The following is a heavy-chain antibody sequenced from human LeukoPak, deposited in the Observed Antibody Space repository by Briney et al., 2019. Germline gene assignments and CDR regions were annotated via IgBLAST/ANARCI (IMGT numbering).Heavy chain of an antibody. J-gene: IGHJ4*02. CDR3: ARDNRWGIAAAGKDPFDY. CDR2: ISSSSSYI. CDR1: GFTFSDYY. Sequence: GGSLRLSCAASGFTFSDYYMSWIRQAPGKGLEWVSSISSSSSYIYYADSVKGRFTISRDNAKNSLYLQMNSLRAEDTAVYYCARDNRWGIAAAGKDPFDYWGQGTLVTVSS. V-gene: IGHV3-11*06. D-gene: IGHD6-13*01.